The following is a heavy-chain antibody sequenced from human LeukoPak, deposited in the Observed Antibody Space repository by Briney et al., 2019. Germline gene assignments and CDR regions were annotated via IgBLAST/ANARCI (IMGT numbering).Heavy chain of an antibody. CDR1: GGSISSYY. D-gene: IGHD2-21*02. V-gene: IGHV4-39*01. CDR3: ASPYGGNSGAFDI. J-gene: IGHJ3*02. CDR2: IYYSGST. Sequence: SETLSLTCTVSGGSISSYYWGWIRQPPGKGLEWIGSIYYSGSTYYNPSLKSRVTISVDTSKNQFSLKLSSVTAADTAVYYCASPYGGNSGAFDIWGQGTMVIVSS.